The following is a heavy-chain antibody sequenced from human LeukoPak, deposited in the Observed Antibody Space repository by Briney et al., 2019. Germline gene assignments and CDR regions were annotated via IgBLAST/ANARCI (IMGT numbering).Heavy chain of an antibody. CDR3: ARPNITYYYDSSGYDGFDV. Sequence: GESPKISCKGSGYNFTHYWIAWVRQMPGKGLEWMGIIYPNDSDTRYGPSFQGHVSISADKSINTAYLKWSSLKASDTAMYFCARPNITYYYDSSGYDGFDVWGQGTMVTVSS. CDR1: GYNFTHYW. V-gene: IGHV5-51*01. CDR2: IYPNDSDT. D-gene: IGHD3-22*01. J-gene: IGHJ3*01.